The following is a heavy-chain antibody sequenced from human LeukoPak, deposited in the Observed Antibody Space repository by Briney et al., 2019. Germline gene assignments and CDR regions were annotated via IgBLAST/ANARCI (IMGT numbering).Heavy chain of an antibody. D-gene: IGHD6-13*01. CDR3: ARDPCGDSSSWCLGFRHFDY. CDR1: GGTFSSYA. CDR2: IIPIFGTA. V-gene: IGHV1-69*05. J-gene: IGHJ4*02. Sequence: GASVKVSCKASGGTFSSYAISWVRQAPGQGLEWMGGIIPIFGTANYAQKLQGRVTITTDESTSTAYMELSSLRSEDTAVYYCARDPCGDSSSWCLGFRHFDYWGQGTLVTVSS.